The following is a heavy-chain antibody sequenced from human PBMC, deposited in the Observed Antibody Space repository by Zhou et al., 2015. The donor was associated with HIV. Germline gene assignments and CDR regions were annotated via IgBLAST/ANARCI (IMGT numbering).Heavy chain of an antibody. V-gene: IGHV1-69*02. D-gene: IGHD6-13*01. CDR3: AWGDDGSSSWPRGPFWYYGMDV. CDR2: IIPILGIA. Sequence: QVQLVQSGAEVKKPGSSVKVSCKASGGTFSSYTISWVRQAPGQGLEWMGRIIPILGIANYAQKFQGRVTITADKSTSTAYMELSSLRSEDTAVYYCAWGDDGSSSWPRGPFWYYGMDVWGQGTTVTVSS. CDR1: GGTFSSYT. J-gene: IGHJ6*02.